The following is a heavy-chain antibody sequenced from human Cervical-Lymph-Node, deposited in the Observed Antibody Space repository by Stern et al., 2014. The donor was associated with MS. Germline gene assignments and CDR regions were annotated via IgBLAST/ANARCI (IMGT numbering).Heavy chain of an antibody. CDR1: GYTFTNYY. Sequence: QMQLVQSGAEVKKPGASMRISCKASGYTFTNYYVHWVRQAPGQRLEWMGISNPTTGRTSYAQRFQGRVTMTRDTSTNTAYMELSSLGPEDTAVYFCARAQDYSNVVANYWGQGTLVTVSS. V-gene: IGHV1-46*03. CDR2: SNPTTGRT. J-gene: IGHJ4*02. CDR3: ARAQDYSNVVANY. D-gene: IGHD2-8*01.